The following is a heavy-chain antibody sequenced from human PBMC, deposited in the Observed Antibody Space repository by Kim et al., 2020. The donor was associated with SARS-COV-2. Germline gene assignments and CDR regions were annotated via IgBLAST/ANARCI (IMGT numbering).Heavy chain of an antibody. V-gene: IGHV3-11*06. CDR2: T. J-gene: IGHJ3*02. Sequence: TKYADSVKGRFTIARDNTKNSLYLQMNGLRAEDTAGYYGVRRNYCALDIWGQGTMVTVSS. D-gene: IGHD1-7*01. CDR3: VRRNYCALDI.